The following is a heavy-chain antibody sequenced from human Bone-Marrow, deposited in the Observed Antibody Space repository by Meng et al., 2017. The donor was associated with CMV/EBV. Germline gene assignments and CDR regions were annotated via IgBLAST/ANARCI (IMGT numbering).Heavy chain of an antibody. CDR3: ARSQYFDWLLPPPYYYYGMDV. J-gene: IGHJ6*02. D-gene: IGHD3-9*01. CDR1: GGSVSSGSYY. Sequence: SETLSLTCTVSGGSVSSGSYYWSWIRQPPGKGLEWIGYIYYSGSTNYNPSLKSRVTISVDTSKNQFSLKLSSVTAADTAVYYCARSQYFDWLLPPPYYYYGMDVWGQGTTVTVSS. V-gene: IGHV4-61*01. CDR2: IYYSGST.